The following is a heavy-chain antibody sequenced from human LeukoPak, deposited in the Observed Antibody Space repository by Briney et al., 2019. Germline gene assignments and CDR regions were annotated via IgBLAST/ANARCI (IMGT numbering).Heavy chain of an antibody. CDR2: IYNGGST. V-gene: IGHV3-53*01. D-gene: IGHD5-12*01. J-gene: IGHJ4*02. CDR1: GINVSSIY. CDR3: ARDRNRGYDVLDY. Sequence: GGSLRLSCAASGINVSSIYMNWVRQAPGRGLEWVSVIYNGGSTSYADSVKGRSTISGDNSKNTLYLQRNTLSVEDTAVYYCARDRNRGYDVLDYWGQGTLVTVSS.